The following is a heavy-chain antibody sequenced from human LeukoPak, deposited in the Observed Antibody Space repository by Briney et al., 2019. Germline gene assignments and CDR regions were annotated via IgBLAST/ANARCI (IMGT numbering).Heavy chain of an antibody. CDR3: ARCGGGNVIVPAAIYYYYYYMDV. D-gene: IGHD2-2*01. CDR2: ISSSSSTI. J-gene: IGHJ6*03. CDR1: GFSFSGYS. V-gene: IGHV3-48*01. Sequence: GGSLRLSCAASGFSFSGYSMNWVRQAPGKGLEWVSYISSSSSTIYYADSVEGRFTISRDNAKNSLYLQMNSLRAEDTAVYYCARCGGGNVIVPAAIYYYYYYMDVWGKGTTVTVSS.